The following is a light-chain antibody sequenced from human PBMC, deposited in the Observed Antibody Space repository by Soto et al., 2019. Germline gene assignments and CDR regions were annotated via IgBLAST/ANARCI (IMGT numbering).Light chain of an antibody. J-gene: IGKJ4*02. CDR3: QQRTTWLT. CDR2: DAT. CDR1: QSVTWY. Sequence: EIVLTQSPATLSLSPGERATLSCRASQSVTWYLDWYQQKPGQAPRLLIYDATTRATGIPARFSGSGSGTDFTLTISSLEPEDFAVYYCQQRTTWLTFGGGTRVEI. V-gene: IGKV3-11*01.